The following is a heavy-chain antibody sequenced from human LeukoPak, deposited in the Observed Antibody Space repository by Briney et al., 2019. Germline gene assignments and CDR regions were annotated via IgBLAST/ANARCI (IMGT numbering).Heavy chain of an antibody. Sequence: GASVKVSCKASGYTFTGYYMHWVRQAPGQGLEWMGIINPSGGSTSYAQKFQGRVTMTRDMSTSTAYMELSSLRSEDTAVYYCATADYYDSSGYRSWGQGTLVTVSS. J-gene: IGHJ5*02. D-gene: IGHD3-22*01. V-gene: IGHV1-46*01. CDR3: ATADYYDSSGYRS. CDR1: GYTFTGYY. CDR2: INPSGGST.